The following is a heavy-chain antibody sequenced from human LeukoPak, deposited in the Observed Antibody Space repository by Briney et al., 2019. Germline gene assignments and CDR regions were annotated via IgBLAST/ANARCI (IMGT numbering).Heavy chain of an antibody. CDR2: ISSSSSYT. Sequence: GRSLRLSCAASGFTFSDYYMSWIRQAPGKGLEWVSYISSSSSYTNYADSVKGRFTISRDNAKNSLYLQMNSLRAEDTAVYYCAREPGDYVWGSYRPDAFDIWGQGTMVTVSS. D-gene: IGHD3-16*02. CDR3: AREPGDYVWGSYRPDAFDI. V-gene: IGHV3-11*06. CDR1: GFTFSDYY. J-gene: IGHJ3*02.